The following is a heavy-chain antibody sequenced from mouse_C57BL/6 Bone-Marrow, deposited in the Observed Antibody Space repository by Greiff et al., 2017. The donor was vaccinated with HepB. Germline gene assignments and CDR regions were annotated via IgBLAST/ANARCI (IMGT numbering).Heavy chain of an antibody. CDR2: SRNKANDYTT. D-gene: IGHD4-1*01. CDR3: ARDDWDGWYFDV. Sequence: EVKLVESGGGLVQSGRSLRLSCATSGFTFSDFYMEWVRQAPGKGLEWIAASRNKANDYTTEYSASVKGRFIVSRDTYQSILYLQMNAMRAEDTAIYYCARDDWDGWYFDVWGTGTTVTVSS. V-gene: IGHV7-1*01. J-gene: IGHJ1*03. CDR1: GFTFSDFY.